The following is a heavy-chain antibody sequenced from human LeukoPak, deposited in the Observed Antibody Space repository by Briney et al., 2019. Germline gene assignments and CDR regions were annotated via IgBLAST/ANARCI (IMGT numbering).Heavy chain of an antibody. Sequence: GGSLRLSCAASGFTFSTYGMLWVRQAPGQGPEWVALIRYDGSNKYYADSVKGRFTISRDNSKNTLYLQMNSLRAEDTAVYYCARDSRGYSYGYLDYWGQGTLVTVSS. D-gene: IGHD5-18*01. V-gene: IGHV3-30*02. J-gene: IGHJ4*02. CDR2: IRYDGSNK. CDR3: ARDSRGYSYGYLDY. CDR1: GFTFSTYG.